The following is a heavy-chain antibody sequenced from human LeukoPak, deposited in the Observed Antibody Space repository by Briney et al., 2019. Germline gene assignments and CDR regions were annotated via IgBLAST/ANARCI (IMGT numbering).Heavy chain of an antibody. V-gene: IGHV3-21*01. CDR3: ASISSRYCSGGSCYSDRNY. CDR1: GLTFSSYS. J-gene: IGHJ4*02. D-gene: IGHD2-15*01. Sequence: GGSLRLSCAASGLTFSSYSMNWVRQAPGKGLEWVSSISSSSSYIYYANSVKGRFTISRDNAKNSLYLQMNSLRAEDTAVYYCASISSRYCSGGSCYSDRNYWGQGTLVTVSS. CDR2: ISSSSSYI.